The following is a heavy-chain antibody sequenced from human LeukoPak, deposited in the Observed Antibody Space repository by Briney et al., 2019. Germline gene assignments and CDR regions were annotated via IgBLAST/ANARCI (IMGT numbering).Heavy chain of an antibody. Sequence: PSETLSLTCTVSGGSISSGSYYCSWIRQPAGKGLEWIGRIYTSGSTNYNPSLKSRVTISVDTSKNQFSLKLSSVTAADTAVYYCAGGVRDGYNPRWGQGTLVTVSS. V-gene: IGHV4-61*02. D-gene: IGHD5-24*01. J-gene: IGHJ4*02. CDR3: AGGVRDGYNPR. CDR2: IYTSGST. CDR1: GGSISSGSYY.